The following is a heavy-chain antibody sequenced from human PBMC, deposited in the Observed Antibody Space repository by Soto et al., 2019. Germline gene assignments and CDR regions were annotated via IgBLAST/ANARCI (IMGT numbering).Heavy chain of an antibody. V-gene: IGHV1-69*13. CDR1: GGTFSSYA. CDR2: IIPIFGTA. D-gene: IGHD3-22*01. CDR3: ARGPFQYSSGYYYASFDY. Sequence: ASVKVSCKASGGTFSSYAISWVRQAPGQGLEWVGGIIPIFGTANYAQKFQGRVTITADESTSTAYMELSSLRSEDTAVYYCARGPFQYSSGYYYASFDYWGQGTLVTVSS. J-gene: IGHJ4*02.